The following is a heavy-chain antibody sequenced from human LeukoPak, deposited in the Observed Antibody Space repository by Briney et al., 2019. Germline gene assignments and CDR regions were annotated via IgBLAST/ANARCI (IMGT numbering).Heavy chain of an antibody. CDR3: ARRTTQKSFDF. V-gene: IGHV3-21*01. J-gene: IGHJ4*02. Sequence: GGSLRLSCAASGFSFSGYRMNWVRQAPGKGLEWVSSISSSSSYIYFADSVKGRFTISRDNAKNSLYLQMNSLRAEDTGFYYCARRTTQKSFDFWGQGTLVTVSS. D-gene: IGHD1-1*01. CDR2: ISSSSSYI. CDR1: GFSFSGYR.